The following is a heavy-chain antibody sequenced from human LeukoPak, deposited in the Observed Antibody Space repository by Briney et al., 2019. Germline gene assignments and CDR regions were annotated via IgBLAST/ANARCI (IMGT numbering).Heavy chain of an antibody. Sequence: GGSLRLSCAASGFTVSSNYMSWVRQAPGKGLEWVSVIYSGGSTYYADSVKGRFTISRDNSKNTLYLQMNSLRAEDTAVYYCATSLITMVRGVIDFDYWGQGTLVTVPS. J-gene: IGHJ4*02. CDR3: ATSLITMVRGVIDFDY. CDR2: IYSGGST. CDR1: GFTVSSNY. V-gene: IGHV3-66*01. D-gene: IGHD3-10*01.